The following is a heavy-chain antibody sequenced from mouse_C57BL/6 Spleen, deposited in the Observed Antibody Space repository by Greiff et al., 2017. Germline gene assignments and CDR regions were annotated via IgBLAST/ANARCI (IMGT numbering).Heavy chain of an antibody. CDR3: AASGNNYDAMAY. V-gene: IGHV1-4*01. Sequence: QVQLQQSGAELARPGASVKLSCKASGYTFTSYTMHWVKQRPGQGLEWIGYIDPTGGYTKYNQKFKDKATLTADKSSSTAYMQLISLTSEDSAVXYCAASGNNYDAMAYWGQGTSVTVSS. D-gene: IGHD1-3*01. CDR2: IDPTGGYT. CDR1: GYTFTSYT. J-gene: IGHJ4*01.